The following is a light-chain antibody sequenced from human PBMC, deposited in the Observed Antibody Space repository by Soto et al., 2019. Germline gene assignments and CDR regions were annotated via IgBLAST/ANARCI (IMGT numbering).Light chain of an antibody. CDR1: QIVSSY. V-gene: IGKV3-11*01. Sequence: EIVLTQSPATMYFSTEQIPALYCXXSQIVSSYLAWYQQKPGQAPRLLIYSTSSRATGIPDRFSGSGSGTDFTLTISSLEPEDFAVYYCQQRSNWPSITFGQGTRLEI. CDR2: STS. J-gene: IGKJ5*01. CDR3: QQRSNWPSIT.